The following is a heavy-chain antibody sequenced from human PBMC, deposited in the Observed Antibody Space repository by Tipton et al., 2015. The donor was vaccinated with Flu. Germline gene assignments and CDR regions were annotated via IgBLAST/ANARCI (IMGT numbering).Heavy chain of an antibody. Sequence: LRLSCTVSGVSISSHYWSWIRQPAGKGLEWIGRIYYSGGSTDYNPSLKSRVTVSLDTSKNQFSLKLTSVTAADRAVYYCAREPRAVAGMDSWGQGTLVTVSS. J-gene: IGHJ4*02. V-gene: IGHV4-4*07. CDR2: IYYSGGST. CDR3: AREPRAVAGMDS. CDR1: GVSISSHY. D-gene: IGHD6-19*01.